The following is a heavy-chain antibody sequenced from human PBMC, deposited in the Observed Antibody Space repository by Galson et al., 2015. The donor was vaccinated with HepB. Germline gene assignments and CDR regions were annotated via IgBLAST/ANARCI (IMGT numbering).Heavy chain of an antibody. D-gene: IGHD2-2*01. CDR3: AKPAAYPSYFDY. CDR2: INAGNGNT. J-gene: IGHJ4*02. Sequence: SVKVSCKAPGYTFTSYAMHWVRQAPGQRLEWMGWINAGNGNTKYSQKFQGRVTITRDTSASTAYMELSSLRSEDTAVYYCAKPAAYPSYFDYWGQGTLVTVSS. V-gene: IGHV1-3*01. CDR1: GYTFTSYA.